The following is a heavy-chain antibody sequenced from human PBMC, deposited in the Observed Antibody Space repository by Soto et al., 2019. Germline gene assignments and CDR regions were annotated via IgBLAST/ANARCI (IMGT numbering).Heavy chain of an antibody. CDR1: GFTFSRYY. CDR2: MNPNGAST. Sequence: ASVKVSCKASGFTFSRYYMHWIRQATGQGLEWMGRMNPNGASTGYAQKFQGRVTMTRNTSTSTAYMELSSLRSEDTAVSYCAREGIAARPLDYWGQGTLVTVSS. CDR3: AREGIAARPLDY. V-gene: IGHV1-46*01. J-gene: IGHJ4*02. D-gene: IGHD6-6*01.